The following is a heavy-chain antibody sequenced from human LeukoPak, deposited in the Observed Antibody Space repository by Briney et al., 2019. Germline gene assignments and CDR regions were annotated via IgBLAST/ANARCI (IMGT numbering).Heavy chain of an antibody. CDR3: ARLVWGTDRYFDL. CDR2: IKQDATAK. J-gene: IGHJ4*02. V-gene: IGHV3-7*01. CDR1: GFTFSGW. Sequence: GGSLRLSCAASGFTFSGWMSWLRQAPGKGLEWVANIKQDATAKYFVDSVKGRFTISRDNAKNSLYLDMNSLRAEDTAVYYCARLVWGTDRYFDLWGQGTLVTVSS. D-gene: IGHD3-16*01.